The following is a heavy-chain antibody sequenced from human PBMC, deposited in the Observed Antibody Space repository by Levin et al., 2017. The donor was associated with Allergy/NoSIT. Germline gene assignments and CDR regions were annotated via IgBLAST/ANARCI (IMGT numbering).Heavy chain of an antibody. J-gene: IGHJ4*02. V-gene: IGHV1-18*01. CDR2: ISAYNGNT. CDR3: ARSRRAAGIDY. Sequence: GESLKISCKASGYTFTSYGISWVRQAPGQGLEWMGWISAYNGNTNYAQKLQGRVTMTTDTSTSTAYMELRSLRSDDTAVYYCARSRRAAGIDYWGQGTLVTVSS. D-gene: IGHD6-13*01. CDR1: GYTFTSYG.